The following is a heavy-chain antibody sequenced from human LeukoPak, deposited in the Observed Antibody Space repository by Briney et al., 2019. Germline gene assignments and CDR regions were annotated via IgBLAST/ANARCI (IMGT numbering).Heavy chain of an antibody. J-gene: IGHJ4*02. CDR1: GYTFTSYG. CDR3: ATNENWGTDLHFDY. V-gene: IGHV1-18*01. D-gene: IGHD7-27*01. CDR2: ISAYNGNT. Sequence: GASVKVSCKASGYTFTSYGISWVRQAPGQGLEWMGWISAYNGNTKYAQKLQGRVTMTTATSTSTAYMELRSLRSDDTAVYYCATNENWGTDLHFDYWGQGTLVTVSS.